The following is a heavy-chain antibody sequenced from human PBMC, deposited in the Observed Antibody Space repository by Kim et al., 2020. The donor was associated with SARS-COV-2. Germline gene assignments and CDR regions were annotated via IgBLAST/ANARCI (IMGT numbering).Heavy chain of an antibody. CDR3: ARGGVVTNH. Sequence: GGSLRLSCAASGFTFSSYGMHWVRQAPGKGLEWVAVISYDGSNKYYADSVKGRFTISRDNSKNTLYLQMNSLRAEDTAVYYCARGGVVTNHWGQGTLVTVSS. D-gene: IGHD3-3*01. J-gene: IGHJ5*02. CDR2: ISYDGSNK. V-gene: IGHV3-33*05. CDR1: GFTFSSYG.